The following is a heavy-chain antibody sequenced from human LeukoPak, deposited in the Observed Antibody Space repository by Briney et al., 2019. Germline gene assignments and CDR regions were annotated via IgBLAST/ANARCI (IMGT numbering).Heavy chain of an antibody. D-gene: IGHD6-13*01. CDR2: MNPNSGNT. CDR1: GYTFTSYD. J-gene: IGHJ6*02. CDR3: ARWKYSSSWYDLAYYYYGMDV. V-gene: IGHV1-8*01. Sequence: GASVKVPCKASGYTFTSYDINWVRQATGQGLEWMGWMNPNSGNTGYAQKFQGRVTMTRNTSISTAYMELSSLRSEDTAVYYCARWKYSSSWYDLAYYYYGMDVWGQGTTVTVSS.